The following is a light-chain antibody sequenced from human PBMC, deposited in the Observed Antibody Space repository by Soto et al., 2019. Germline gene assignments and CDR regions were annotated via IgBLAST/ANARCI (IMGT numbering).Light chain of an antibody. V-gene: IGKV3-15*01. CDR1: QSASTN. J-gene: IGKJ5*01. Sequence: EIVLTQSPVTLSVSPGERATLFCRASQSASTNLAWYQHKPGQAPRLLIYGASTRATAIPARFSGSGSGTEFTLTINSLESEDFAGYYCQHYNSWPRIAFGQGTRLEIK. CDR2: GAS. CDR3: QHYNSWPRIA.